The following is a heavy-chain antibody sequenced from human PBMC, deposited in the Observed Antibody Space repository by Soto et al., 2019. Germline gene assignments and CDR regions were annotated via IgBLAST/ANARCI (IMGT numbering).Heavy chain of an antibody. CDR1: GFTFSNAW. Sequence: GSLRLSCAASGFTFSNAWMSWVRRAPGKGLEWVGRIKSKTDGGTTDYAAPVKGRFTISRDDSKNTLYLQMNSLKTEDTAVYYCTTDPRTGIAVAGATTGGMDVWGQGTTVTVSS. D-gene: IGHD6-19*01. J-gene: IGHJ6*02. V-gene: IGHV3-15*01. CDR3: TTDPRTGIAVAGATTGGMDV. CDR2: IKSKTDGGTT.